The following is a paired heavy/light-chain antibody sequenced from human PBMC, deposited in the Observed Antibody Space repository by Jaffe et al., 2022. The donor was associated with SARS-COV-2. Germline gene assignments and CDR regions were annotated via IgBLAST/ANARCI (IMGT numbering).Light chain of an antibody. CDR1: QSLLRSNGYNY. J-gene: IGKJ2*01. CDR3: MQALQTPRT. CDR2: LGS. V-gene: IGKV2-28*01. Sequence: DIVMTQSPLSLPVTPGEPASISCRSSQSLLRSNGYNYLDWYLQKPGQSPQLLIYLGSSRASGVPDRFSGSGSGTDFTLKITRVEAEDVGVYYCMQALQTPRTFGQGTKLEIK.
Heavy chain of an antibody. CDR2: IKQDESEK. V-gene: IGHV3-7*01. J-gene: IGHJ6*02. D-gene: IGHD2-2*01. CDR3: VGCTNCYGVYYYYGLDV. Sequence: EVQLVESGGGLVQPGGSLRLSCAASGFTFSSYWMTWVRQAPGKGLEWVANIKQDESEKYYVDSVKGRFTISRDNAKNSLYLQMNSLRAEDTAVYFCVGCTNCYGVYYYYGLDVWGQGTTVTVSS. CDR1: GFTFSSYW.